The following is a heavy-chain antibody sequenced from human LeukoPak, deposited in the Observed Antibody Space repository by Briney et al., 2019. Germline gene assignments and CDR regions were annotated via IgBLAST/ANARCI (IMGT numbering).Heavy chain of an antibody. CDR1: GVTFSDYY. Sequence: PGGSLRLSCAASGVTFSDYYMNWIRQAPGKGLEWVSYISSSGDSTYYTDSVKGRFTISRDNAKNSLYLQMNSLRAEDTAVYYCASRIVGAPGPFDYWGQGTLVTVSS. V-gene: IGHV3-11*01. D-gene: IGHD1-26*01. J-gene: IGHJ4*02. CDR2: ISSSGDST. CDR3: ASRIVGAPGPFDY.